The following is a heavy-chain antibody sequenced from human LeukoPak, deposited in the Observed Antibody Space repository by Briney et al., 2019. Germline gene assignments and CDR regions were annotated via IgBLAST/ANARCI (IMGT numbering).Heavy chain of an antibody. CDR3: ARDGEGGSYGFDY. J-gene: IGHJ4*02. Sequence: GASVKVSCKASGYTFTGYYMHRVRQAPGQGLEWMGWINPNSGGTNYAQKFQGRVTMTRDTSISTAYMELSRLRSDDTAVYYCARDGEGGSYGFDYWGQGTLVTVSS. V-gene: IGHV1-2*02. CDR2: INPNSGGT. CDR1: GYTFTGYY. D-gene: IGHD5-18*01.